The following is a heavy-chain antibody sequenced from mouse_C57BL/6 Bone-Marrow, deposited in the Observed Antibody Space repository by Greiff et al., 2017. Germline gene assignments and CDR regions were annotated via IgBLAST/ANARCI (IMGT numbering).Heavy chain of an antibody. Sequence: EVHLVESGGGLVKPGGSLKLSCAASGFTFSSYTMSWVRQTPEKRLEWVATISGGGGNTYYPDSVKGRFTISRDNAKNTLYLQMSSLRSEDTALYYCARQEGQLRLPAWFAYWGQGTLVTVSA. CDR1: GFTFSSYT. J-gene: IGHJ3*01. CDR3: ARQEGQLRLPAWFAY. D-gene: IGHD3-2*02. V-gene: IGHV5-9*01. CDR2: ISGGGGNT.